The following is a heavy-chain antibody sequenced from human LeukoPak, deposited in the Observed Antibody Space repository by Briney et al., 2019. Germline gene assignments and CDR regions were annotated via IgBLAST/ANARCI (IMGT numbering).Heavy chain of an antibody. D-gene: IGHD3-3*01. J-gene: IGHJ3*02. CDR1: GFTVSSNY. V-gene: IGHV3-53*01. CDR3: ARERFGAFDI. Sequence: GGSLRLSCAASGFTVSSNYMSWVRQAPGKGLEWVSVIYSGGSTYYADSVKGRFTISRDNSKNTLYLQMDSLRAEDTAVYYCARERFGAFDIWGQGTMVTVSS. CDR2: IYSGGST.